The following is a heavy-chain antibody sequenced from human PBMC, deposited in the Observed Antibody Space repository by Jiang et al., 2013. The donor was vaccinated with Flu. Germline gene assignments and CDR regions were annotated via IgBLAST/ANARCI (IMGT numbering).Heavy chain of an antibody. J-gene: IGHJ1*01. CDR2: ILYDGSYK. CDR3: ATDTQHRVLQQ. D-gene: IGHD6-13*01. Sequence: WVRRGSRRRGWRWVALILYDGSYKYYADSVKGRFTISRDNSKNTLYLQMSSLRAEDRAVYYCATDTQHRVLQQWGQGTLVIVTS. V-gene: IGHV3-30*02.